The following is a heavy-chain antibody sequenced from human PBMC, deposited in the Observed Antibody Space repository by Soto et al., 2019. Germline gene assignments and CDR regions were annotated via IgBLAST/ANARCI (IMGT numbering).Heavy chain of an antibody. Sequence: GGSLRLSCASSGFTFSSYAMSWVRQAPGKGLEWVSAISGSGGSTYYADSVKGRFTISRDNSKNTLYLQMNSLRAEDTAVYYCAKDLHYDSSGLDYWGQGTLVTVSS. CDR3: AKDLHYDSSGLDY. CDR2: ISGSGGST. V-gene: IGHV3-23*01. J-gene: IGHJ4*02. CDR1: GFTFSSYA. D-gene: IGHD3-22*01.